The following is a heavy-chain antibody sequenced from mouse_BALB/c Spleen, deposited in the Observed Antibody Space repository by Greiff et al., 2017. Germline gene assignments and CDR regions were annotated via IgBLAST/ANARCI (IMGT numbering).Heavy chain of an antibody. J-gene: IGHJ2*01. Sequence: DVQLVESGGGLVQPGGSLKLSCAASGFTFSSYGMSWVRQTPDKRLELVATINSNGGSTYYPDSVKGRFTISRDNAKNTLYLQMSSLKSEDTAMYYCARARGFDYWGQGTTLTVSS. CDR2: INSNGGST. V-gene: IGHV5-6-3*01. CDR3: ARARGFDY. CDR1: GFTFSSYG.